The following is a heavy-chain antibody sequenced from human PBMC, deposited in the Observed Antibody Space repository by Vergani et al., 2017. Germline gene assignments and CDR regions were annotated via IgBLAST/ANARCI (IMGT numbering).Heavy chain of an antibody. CDR1: GYTFTSYY. CDR2: INPSGGST. Sequence: QVQLVQSGAEVKKPGASVKVSCKASGYTFTSYYMHWVRQAPGQGLEWMGIINPSGGSTSYAQKFQGRVTMTRDTSTSTVYMGLSSLRSEDTAVYYCARAPGYSSSSGNWFDPWGQGTLVTVSS. CDR3: ARAPGYSSSSGNWFDP. J-gene: IGHJ5*02. D-gene: IGHD6-6*01. V-gene: IGHV1-46*01.